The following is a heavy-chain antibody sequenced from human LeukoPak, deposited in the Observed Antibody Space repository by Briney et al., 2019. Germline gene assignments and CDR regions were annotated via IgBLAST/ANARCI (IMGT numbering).Heavy chain of an antibody. CDR2: IYYGGST. V-gene: IGHV4-59*01. D-gene: IGHD6-19*01. CDR3: ARDRIAVVY. CDR1: GGSISSYY. J-gene: IGHJ4*02. Sequence: ETLSLTCTVSGGSISSYYWSWIRQPPGKGLEWIGYIYYGGSTNYNPSLKSRVTISVDTSKNQFSLKLSSVTAADTAVYYCARDRIAVVYWGQGTLVTVSS.